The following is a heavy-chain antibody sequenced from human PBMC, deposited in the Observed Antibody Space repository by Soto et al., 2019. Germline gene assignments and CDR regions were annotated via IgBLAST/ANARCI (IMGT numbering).Heavy chain of an antibody. Sequence: QVQLVQSGAEVKKPGASVKVSCKASGYTFTSYDINWVRQATGQGLEWMGWMNPNSGNTGYAQKFQGRVTMXXTXSXXTAYMELSSLRSEDTAVYYCARADSGYDPLKRFDYWGQGTLVTVSS. CDR1: GYTFTSYD. V-gene: IGHV1-8*01. CDR2: MNPNSGNT. D-gene: IGHD5-12*01. J-gene: IGHJ4*02. CDR3: ARADSGYDPLKRFDY.